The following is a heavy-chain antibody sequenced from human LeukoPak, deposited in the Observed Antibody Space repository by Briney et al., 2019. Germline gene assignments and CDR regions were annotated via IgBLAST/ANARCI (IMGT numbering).Heavy chain of an antibody. V-gene: IGHV3-74*01. CDR2: IKSDGST. CDR3: ARAPSEIGGYYPEYFRH. J-gene: IGHJ1*01. D-gene: IGHD3-22*01. CDR1: GFTFSSFW. Sequence: PGGSLLLSCASSGFTFSSFWMHWVRQAPGKGLVWVSRIKSDGSTNYADSVKGRFTISRDNAKNTVSLQMNSLRVEDTGVYYCARAPSEIGGYYPEYFRHWGQGTLVTVSS.